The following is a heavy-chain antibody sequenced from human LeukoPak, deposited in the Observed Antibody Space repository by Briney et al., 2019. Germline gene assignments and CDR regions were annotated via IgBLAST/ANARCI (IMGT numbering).Heavy chain of an antibody. CDR1: GDSLSTPQYY. J-gene: IGHJ4*02. Sequence: SETLSLTCTVSGDSLSTPQYYWGWIRQPPGRGLEWIGSVYYGGSLFYNPSLKSRVALSVDTSKNQFSLKLSSVTAADTAVYYCAGHVTPPYTNYGAYWGGGTLVTVSS. CDR2: VYYGGSL. CDR3: AGHVTPPYTNYGAY. D-gene: IGHD4-17*01. V-gene: IGHV4-39*01.